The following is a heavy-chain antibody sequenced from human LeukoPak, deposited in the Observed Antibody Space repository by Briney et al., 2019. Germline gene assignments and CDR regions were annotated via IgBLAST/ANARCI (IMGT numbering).Heavy chain of an antibody. J-gene: IGHJ4*02. CDR1: GGSISSHC. Sequence: SETLSLTCSVSGGSISSHCWGWIRRPPGKGLEWLGCINYSGSTHYNPSLESRVTISAATSKNQFSLKLSSVTAADTAVYYCARVRGLGVISPYSDYWGQGILVTISS. D-gene: IGHD3-16*02. CDR3: ARVRGLGVISPYSDY. V-gene: IGHV4-59*08. CDR2: INYSGST.